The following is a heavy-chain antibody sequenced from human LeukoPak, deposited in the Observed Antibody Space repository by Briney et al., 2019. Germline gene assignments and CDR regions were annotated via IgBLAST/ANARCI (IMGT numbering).Heavy chain of an antibody. CDR1: GGSISSYY. Sequence: NPSETLSLTCTVSGGSISSYYWSWIRQPPGKGLEWIGYISYSGTTKYNPSLKSRVTMSVDTSKHQFSLHLSSVTAADTAIYYCARDSYNYGSGSLDYWGRGTLVTVFS. V-gene: IGHV4-59*01. D-gene: IGHD5-18*01. CDR3: ARDSYNYGSGSLDY. CDR2: ISYSGTT. J-gene: IGHJ4*02.